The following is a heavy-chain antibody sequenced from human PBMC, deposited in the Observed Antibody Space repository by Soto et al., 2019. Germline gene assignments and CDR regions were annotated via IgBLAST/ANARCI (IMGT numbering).Heavy chain of an antibody. V-gene: IGHV3-11*01. Sequence: QVQLVEAGGGLVKPGGSLRLSCAASGFTFSDYYMSWIRQAPGKGLEWVSYISSRSSTIFYADSVKGRFTISRDNVKNSLYLQMNSLRAEDTAVYYCASGTNGAFCVYWGQGILVTVSS. CDR1: GFTFSDYY. CDR3: ASGTNGAFCVY. D-gene: IGHD2-8*01. CDR2: ISSRSSTI. J-gene: IGHJ4*02.